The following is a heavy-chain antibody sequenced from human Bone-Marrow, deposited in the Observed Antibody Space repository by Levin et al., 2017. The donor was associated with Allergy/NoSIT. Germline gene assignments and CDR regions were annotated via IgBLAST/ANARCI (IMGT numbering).Heavy chain of an antibody. CDR3: ATEGITFVRGVPTLGY. CDR2: IKSNTDGGTT. Sequence: GGSLRLSCAASGFTFSNAWMSWVRQAPGKGLEWVGRIKSNTDGGTTDYAAPVKGRITISRDDSTNTLYVQMNSLKTEDTGLYFCATEGITFVRGVPTLGYWGQGTLVTVSS. CDR1: GFTFSNAW. V-gene: IGHV3-15*01. D-gene: IGHD3-10*01. J-gene: IGHJ4*02.